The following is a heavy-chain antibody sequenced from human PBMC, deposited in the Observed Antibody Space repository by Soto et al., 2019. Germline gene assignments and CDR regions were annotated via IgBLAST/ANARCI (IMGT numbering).Heavy chain of an antibody. CDR3: ARAWGFSSGWYGSFSY. V-gene: IGHV6-1*01. CDR1: GDSVSSNRAA. D-gene: IGHD6-19*01. J-gene: IGHJ4*02. Sequence: SHTLSLTCAISGDSVSSNRAALNWIRQSPSRGLEWLGRTYYRSKWYNDYAVSVKSRITINPDTSKNQFSLQLNSVTPEDTAVYYCARAWGFSSGWYGSFSYWGQGTLVTVSS. CDR2: TYYRSKWYN.